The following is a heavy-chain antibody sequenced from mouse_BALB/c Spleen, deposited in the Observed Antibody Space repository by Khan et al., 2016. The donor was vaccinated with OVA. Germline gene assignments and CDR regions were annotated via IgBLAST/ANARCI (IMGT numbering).Heavy chain of an antibody. CDR1: GFTFSSYS. CDR2: ISSGGDYT. CDR3: ASHLTGSFAY. Sequence: EVKLEESGGDLVKPGGSLKFSCAASGFTFSSYSMSWVRQTPDKRLEWVATISSGGDYTYYSDNVKGRFTISRDNAKNTLYLQMSSLKSEDTAMYYCASHLTGSFAYWGQGTLVTVSA. V-gene: IGHV5-6*02. J-gene: IGHJ3*01. D-gene: IGHD4-1*01.